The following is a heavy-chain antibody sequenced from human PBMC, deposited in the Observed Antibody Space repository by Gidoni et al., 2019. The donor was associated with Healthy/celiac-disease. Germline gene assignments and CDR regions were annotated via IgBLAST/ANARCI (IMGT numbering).Heavy chain of an antibody. CDR2: ISYDGSNK. CDR1: GFPFSSYG. Sequence: QVQLVESGGGVVQPGRSLRLSCAASGFPFSSYGMHWVRQAPGKGLEWVAVISYDGSNKYYADSVKGRFTISRDNSKNTLYLQMNSLRAEDTAVYYCAKAGLQYSTANWFDPWGQGTLVTVSS. CDR3: AKAGLQYSTANWFDP. J-gene: IGHJ5*02. D-gene: IGHD4-4*01. V-gene: IGHV3-30*18.